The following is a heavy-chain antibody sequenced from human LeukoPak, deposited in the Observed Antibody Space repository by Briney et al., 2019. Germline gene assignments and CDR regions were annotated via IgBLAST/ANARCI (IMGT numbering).Heavy chain of an antibody. V-gene: IGHV3-48*01. D-gene: IGHD3-22*01. CDR3: AKDNQVQVYYYDSSGYYDGAFDI. CDR1: GFTFSSYS. CDR2: ISSSSSTI. J-gene: IGHJ3*02. Sequence: GGSLRLSCAASGFTFSSYSMNWVRQAPGKGLEWVSYISSSSSTIYYADSVKGRFTISRDNSKNTLYLQMNSLRAEDTAVYYCAKDNQVQVYYYDSSGYYDGAFDIWGQGTMVTVSS.